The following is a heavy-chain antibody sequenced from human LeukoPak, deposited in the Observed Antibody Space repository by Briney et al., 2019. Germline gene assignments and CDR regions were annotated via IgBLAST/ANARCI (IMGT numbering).Heavy chain of an antibody. CDR1: GGSISTGDYY. Sequence: SQTLSLTCTVTGGSISTGDYYWSWIRQLPGKGLEWIAYMYYSGSTYYNPSLKSRVTMSADTSKNQLSLKLSSVTAADSAVYYCARPYYYDSRIDPWGQGILVTVSS. V-gene: IGHV4-30-4*01. D-gene: IGHD3-22*01. CDR2: MYYSGST. CDR3: ARPYYYDSRIDP. J-gene: IGHJ5*02.